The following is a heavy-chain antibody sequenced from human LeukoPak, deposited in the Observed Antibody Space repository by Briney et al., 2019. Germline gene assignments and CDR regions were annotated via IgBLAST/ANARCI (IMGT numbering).Heavy chain of an antibody. D-gene: IGHD3-16*01. V-gene: IGHV3-7*01. J-gene: IGHJ4*02. CDR1: GFTLSDYW. Sequence: GGSLRLSCAASGFTLSDYWMTWVRQAPGKGLEWVANIKQDGREKYYVASVKGRFTISRDNAKNTLYLQMNSLRAEDTAVYYCATDRRGIFAYWGQGTLVTVSS. CDR3: ATDRRGIFAY. CDR2: IKQDGREK.